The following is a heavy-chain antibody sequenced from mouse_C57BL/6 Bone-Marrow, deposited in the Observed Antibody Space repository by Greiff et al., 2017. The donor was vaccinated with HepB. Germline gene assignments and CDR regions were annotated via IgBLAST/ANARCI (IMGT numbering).Heavy chain of an antibody. D-gene: IGHD1-1*01. CDR3: ARGYGSSSH. CDR1: GYSITSGYY. V-gene: IGHV3-6*01. J-gene: IGHJ4*01. Sequence: EVKLEESGPGLVKPSQSLSLTCSVTGYSITSGYYWNWIRQFPGNKLEWMGYISYDGSNNYNPSLKNRISITRDTSKNQFFLKLNSVTTEDTATYYCARGYGSSSHWGQGTSVTVSS. CDR2: ISYDGSN.